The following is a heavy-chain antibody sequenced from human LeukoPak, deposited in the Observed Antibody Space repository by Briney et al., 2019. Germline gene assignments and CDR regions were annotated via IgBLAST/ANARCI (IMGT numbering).Heavy chain of an antibody. Sequence: SETLSLTWTVSGXSISNYWWSWIRQPPGKGLEWIGYVFDSGGTNYNPSLKSRVTISVDTSKKQFSLKLSSVTAADTAVYYCARGYSSSWNYFDYWGQGTLVTVSS. J-gene: IGHJ4*02. CDR3: ARGYSSSWNYFDY. D-gene: IGHD6-13*01. CDR2: VFDSGGT. V-gene: IGHV4-59*01. CDR1: GXSISNYW.